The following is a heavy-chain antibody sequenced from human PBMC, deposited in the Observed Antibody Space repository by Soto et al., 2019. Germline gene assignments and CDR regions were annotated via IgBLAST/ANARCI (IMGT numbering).Heavy chain of an antibody. CDR1: GGSVSGGSYY. J-gene: IGHJ6*02. CDR3: ARDVDVGEEDV. CDR2: IYYSGSS. Sequence: QVQLQESGPGLVKPSETLSLTCTVSGGSVSGGSYYWNWIRQPPGKGLEWIGYIYYSGSSNYNPSRKCRVTIAIGTSNNQFSLKLVSVTAADTAVYYCARDVDVGEEDVWGQGTTVTVSS. V-gene: IGHV4-61*01. D-gene: IGHD4-17*01.